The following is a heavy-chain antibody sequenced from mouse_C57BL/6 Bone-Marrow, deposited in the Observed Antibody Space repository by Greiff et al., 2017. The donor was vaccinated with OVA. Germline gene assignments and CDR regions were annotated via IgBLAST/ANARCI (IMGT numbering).Heavy chain of an antibody. CDR2: IDPSDSYT. J-gene: IGHJ1*03. V-gene: IGHV1-69*01. Sequence: QVQLQQPGAELVMPGASVKLSCKASGYTFTSYWMHWVKQRPGQGLEWIGEIDPSDSYTNYNQKFKGKSTLTVDKSSSTAYMQLSSLTSEDSAVDYCARDPYYYGSSSLYWYFDVWGTGTTVTVSS. CDR3: ARDPYYYGSSSLYWYFDV. D-gene: IGHD1-1*01. CDR1: GYTFTSYW.